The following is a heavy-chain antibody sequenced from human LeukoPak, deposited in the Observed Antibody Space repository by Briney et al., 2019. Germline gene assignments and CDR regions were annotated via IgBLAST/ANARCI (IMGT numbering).Heavy chain of an antibody. CDR3: ETRPVEGFDY. V-gene: IGHV1-2*02. J-gene: IGHJ4*03. CDR1: GYTFTGYY. D-gene: IGHD5-24*01. CDR2: INPNSGGT. Sequence: ASVTVTCKASGYTFTGYYMHWVRLAPGHGLEWMGWINPNSGGTNYAQKFQGRVTMTRDTSISTAYMELSRLRPDDTAVYYCETRPVEGFDYSGPGTLGTVSS.